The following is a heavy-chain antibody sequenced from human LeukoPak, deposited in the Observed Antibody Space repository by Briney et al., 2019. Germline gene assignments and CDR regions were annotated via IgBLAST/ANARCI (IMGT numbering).Heavy chain of an antibody. CDR1: GGSISSSSYY. D-gene: IGHD2-2*01. V-gene: IGHV4-30-4*08. Sequence: PSEALSLTCTVSGGSISSSSYYWGWIRQPPGKGLEWIGYIYYSGSTYYNPSLKSRVTISVDTSKNQFSLKLSSVTAADTAVYYCARILVVPAPYFDYWGQGTLVTVSS. CDR2: IYYSGST. CDR3: ARILVVPAPYFDY. J-gene: IGHJ4*02.